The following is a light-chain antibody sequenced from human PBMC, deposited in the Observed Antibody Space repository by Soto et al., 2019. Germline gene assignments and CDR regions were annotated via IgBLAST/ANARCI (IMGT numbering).Light chain of an antibody. CDR3: SSYTSSRTLV. CDR2: EVS. Sequence: QSALTQPASVSGSPGQSITISCTGTSSDVGGYNHVSWYQQHPGKAPKLMIYEVSNRPSGVSNRFSGSKSGNTASLTNSGLQAEDEADYHCSSYTSSRTLVFGGGTKLTVL. J-gene: IGLJ3*02. V-gene: IGLV2-14*01. CDR1: SSDVGGYNH.